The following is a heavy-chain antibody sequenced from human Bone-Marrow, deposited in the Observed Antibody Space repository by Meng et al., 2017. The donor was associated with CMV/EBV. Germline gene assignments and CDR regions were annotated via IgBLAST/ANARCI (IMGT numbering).Heavy chain of an antibody. J-gene: IGHJ6*02. CDR1: GYTFTSYY. Sequence: SVKVSCKASGYTFTSYYMHWVRQAPGQGLEWMGGIIPILGIANYAQKFQGRVTITADKSTSTAYMELSSLRSEDTAVNYCSRGLRGYCFGPYYSGIDVWGQGTTVTVSS. CDR3: SRGLRGYCFGPYYSGIDV. CDR2: IIPILGIA. D-gene: IGHD5-18*01. V-gene: IGHV1-69*10.